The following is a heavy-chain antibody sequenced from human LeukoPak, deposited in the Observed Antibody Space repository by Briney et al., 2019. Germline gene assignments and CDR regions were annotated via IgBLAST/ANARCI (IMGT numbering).Heavy chain of an antibody. CDR1: GFTFSSYG. D-gene: IGHD3-10*01. J-gene: IGHJ4*02. V-gene: IGHV3-21*01. Sequence: GGSLRLSCAASGFTFSSYGMNWVRQGPGKGLEWVSCISSSSSYIYYADSVKGRFTISRDNAKNSLYLQMNSLRAEDTAVYYCARDALVRGVYFDYWGQGSLVTVSS. CDR2: ISSSSSYI. CDR3: ARDALVRGVYFDY.